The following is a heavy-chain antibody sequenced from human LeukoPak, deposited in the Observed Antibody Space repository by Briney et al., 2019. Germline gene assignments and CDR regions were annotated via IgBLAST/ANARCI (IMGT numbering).Heavy chain of an antibody. J-gene: IGHJ6*03. Sequence: GESLRLSCAASGFTFSTYSMNWVRQAPGKGLEWVSSISSRSTYIYYADSVKGRFTISRDNAKKPLYLQMNSLRAEDTAVYYCARVSEYGDYYYYYMDVWGKGTTVTVSS. V-gene: IGHV3-21*01. CDR1: GFTFSTYS. CDR3: ARVSEYGDYYYYYMDV. CDR2: ISSRSTYI. D-gene: IGHD4-17*01.